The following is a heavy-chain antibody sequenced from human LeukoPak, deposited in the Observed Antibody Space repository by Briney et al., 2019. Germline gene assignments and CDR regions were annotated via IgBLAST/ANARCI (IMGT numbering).Heavy chain of an antibody. Sequence: GGSLRLSCAASGFTFTTYCMHWVRQAPGKGLEWVAVIWNDGSYKHYADSVKGRFTISRDDSKNTIYLQMNSLRAEDTAVYYCARGLWQQMIQGYDYWGQGTLVTVSS. CDR1: GFTFTTYC. D-gene: IGHD6-13*01. CDR3: ARGLWQQMIQGYDY. CDR2: IWNDGSYK. J-gene: IGHJ4*02. V-gene: IGHV3-33*01.